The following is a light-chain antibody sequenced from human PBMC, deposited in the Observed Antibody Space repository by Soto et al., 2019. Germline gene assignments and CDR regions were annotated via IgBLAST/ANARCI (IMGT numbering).Light chain of an antibody. J-gene: IGLJ3*02. V-gene: IGLV8-61*01. CDR1: SGSVSTSYY. Sequence: QTVLTQEPSFSVSPGRTVTLTCGLSSGSVSTSYYPSWYQQTPGQAPRTLIYSTNTRSSGVPDRFSGSILGNKAALTITGAQADDEADYYCARYMGSGIWVFGGGTKVTVL. CDR3: ARYMGSGIWV. CDR2: STN.